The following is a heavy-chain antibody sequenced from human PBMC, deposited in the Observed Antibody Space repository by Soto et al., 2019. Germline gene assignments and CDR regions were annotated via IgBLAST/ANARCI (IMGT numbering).Heavy chain of an antibody. J-gene: IGHJ4*02. CDR3: AASAHGSGGSSLDY. D-gene: IGHD2-15*01. CDR2: ISYDGSNK. V-gene: IGHV3-30*03. CDR1: GFIFSIYG. Sequence: QVQLVESGGGVVQPGRSLRLSCAASGFIFSIYGMHWVRQAPGKGLEWVAVISYDGSNKDYADSAKGRFTISRDNSKTPLYLQMHSLGAEETAVYYCAASAHGSGGSSLDYWGQGTLVTVSS.